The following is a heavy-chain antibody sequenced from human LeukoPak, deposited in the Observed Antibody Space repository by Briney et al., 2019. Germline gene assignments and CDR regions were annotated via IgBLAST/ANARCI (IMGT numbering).Heavy chain of an antibody. J-gene: IGHJ4*02. Sequence: PGGSLRLSCAASGFTFSSYWMHWVRQAPGKGLVWVSRINSDGSNTDYADSVKGRITISRDNAKNTLFLQMNSLRDEDTAVYYCARGQYGGYDPIGDYWGQGTLVTVSS. CDR1: GFTFSSYW. CDR3: ARGQYGGYDPIGDY. D-gene: IGHD5-12*01. V-gene: IGHV3-74*01. CDR2: INSDGSNT.